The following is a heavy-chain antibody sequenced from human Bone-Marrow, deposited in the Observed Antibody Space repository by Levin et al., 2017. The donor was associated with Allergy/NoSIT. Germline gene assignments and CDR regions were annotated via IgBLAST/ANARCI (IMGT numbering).Heavy chain of an antibody. D-gene: IGHD3-3*01. CDR2: IKSEPDGGTT. CDR3: TAGIPTFWSGYYTGYYYYMEV. J-gene: IGHJ6*03. CDR1: GFTFSNAR. V-gene: IGHV3-15*01. Sequence: GGSLRLSCAASGFTFSNARMSWVRQAPGKGLEWVGRIKSEPDGGTTDYAAPVKGRFTISRDASKDMLYLQMNSLKTEDAAMYYCTAGIPTFWSGYYTGYYYYMEVWGKGTTVTVSS.